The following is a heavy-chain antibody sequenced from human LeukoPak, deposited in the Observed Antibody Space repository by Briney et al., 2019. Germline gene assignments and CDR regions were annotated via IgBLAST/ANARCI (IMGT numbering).Heavy chain of an antibody. V-gene: IGHV4-30-2*01. J-gene: IGHJ6*02. CDR2: IYHSGST. D-gene: IGHD6-13*01. CDR3: ARGTAIAAAGTRAAADYYYYGMDV. Sequence: SQTLSLTCTVSGGSISSGDYYWSWIRQPPGKGLEWIGYIYHSGSTYYNPSLKSRVTISVDRSKNQFSLKLSSVTAADTAVYYCARGTAIAAAGTRAAADYYYYGMDVWGQGTTVTVSS. CDR1: GGSISSGDYY.